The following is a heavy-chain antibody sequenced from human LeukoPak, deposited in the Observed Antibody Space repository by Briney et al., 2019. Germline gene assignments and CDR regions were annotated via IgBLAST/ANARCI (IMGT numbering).Heavy chain of an antibody. CDR2: ISSNGGST. V-gene: IGHV3-64*01. CDR1: GFTFSSYA. J-gene: IGHJ3*02. D-gene: IGHD3-16*01. Sequence: PGGSLRLSCAASGFTFSSYAMHWVRQAPGKGLEYVSAISSNGGSTYYANSVKGRFTISRDNSKNTLYLQMGSLRAEDMAVYYCARDRFGGVPGGAFDIWGQGTMVTVSS. CDR3: ARDRFGGVPGGAFDI.